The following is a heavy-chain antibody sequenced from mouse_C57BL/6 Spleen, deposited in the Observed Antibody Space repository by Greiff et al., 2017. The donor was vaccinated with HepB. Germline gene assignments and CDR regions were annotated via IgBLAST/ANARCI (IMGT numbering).Heavy chain of an antibody. CDR3: ARWSITTVVADYFDY. V-gene: IGHV1-81*01. CDR1: GYTFTSYG. Sequence: VQGVESGAELARPGASVKLSCKASGYTFTSYGISWVKQRTGQGLEWIGEIYPRSGNTYYNEKFKGKATLTADKSSSTAYMELRSLTSEDSAVYFCARWSITTVVADYFDYWGQGTTLTVSS. D-gene: IGHD1-1*01. CDR2: IYPRSGNT. J-gene: IGHJ2*01.